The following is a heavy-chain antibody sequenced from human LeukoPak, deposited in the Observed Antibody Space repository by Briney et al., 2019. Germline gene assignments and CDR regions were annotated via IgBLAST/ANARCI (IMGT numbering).Heavy chain of an antibody. CDR3: ATTGRIVNGYFFDY. Sequence: GASVTVSCKASGGTFSSYAISWVRQAPGQGLEWMGGIIPIFGTANYAQKFQGRVTITADESTSTAYMELSSLRSEDTAVYYCATTGRIVNGYFFDYWGQGTLVTVSS. V-gene: IGHV1-69*13. J-gene: IGHJ4*02. CDR1: GGTFSSYA. CDR2: IIPIFGTA. D-gene: IGHD3-9*01.